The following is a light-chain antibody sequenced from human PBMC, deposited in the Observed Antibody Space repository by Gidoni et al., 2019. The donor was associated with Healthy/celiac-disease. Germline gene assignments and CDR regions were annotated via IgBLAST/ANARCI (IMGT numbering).Light chain of an antibody. CDR1: QSVSSSY. J-gene: IGKJ1*01. CDR3: QQYGSSPRT. V-gene: IGKV3-20*01. CDR2: GAS. Sequence: LVLTPSPGTLSLSPGERATLSCRASQSVSSSYLAWYQQKPGQAPRLLIYGASSRATGIPDRFSGSGSGTDFTLTISRLEPEDFAVYYCQQYGSSPRTFGQGTKVEIK.